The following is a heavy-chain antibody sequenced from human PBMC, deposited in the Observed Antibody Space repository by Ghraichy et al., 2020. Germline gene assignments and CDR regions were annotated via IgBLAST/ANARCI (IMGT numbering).Heavy chain of an antibody. D-gene: IGHD3-10*01. J-gene: IGHJ5*02. CDR2: IYHSGST. CDR3: ARAHSGSGSYLERENWFDP. Sequence: TLSLTCAVSGGSISSGGYSWSWIRQPPGKGLEWIGYIYHSGSTYYNPSLKCRVTISVDRSKNQFSLKLSSVTAADTAVYYCARAHSGSGSYLERENWFDPWGQGTLVTVSS. CDR1: GGSISSGGYS. V-gene: IGHV4-30-2*01.